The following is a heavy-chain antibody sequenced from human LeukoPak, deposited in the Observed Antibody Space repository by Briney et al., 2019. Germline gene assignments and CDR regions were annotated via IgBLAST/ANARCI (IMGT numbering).Heavy chain of an antibody. Sequence: KSSETLSLTCTVSGGSISSGSYYWSWIRQPAGKGLEWIGRIYTSGNTNYNPSLKSRVTISVDTSKNQFSLKLSSVTAADTAVYYCARDGRSTRVRGVRYYYGMDVWGQGTTVTVSS. CDR1: GGSISSGSYY. V-gene: IGHV4-61*02. CDR2: IYTSGNT. D-gene: IGHD3-10*01. CDR3: ARDGRSTRVRGVRYYYGMDV. J-gene: IGHJ6*02.